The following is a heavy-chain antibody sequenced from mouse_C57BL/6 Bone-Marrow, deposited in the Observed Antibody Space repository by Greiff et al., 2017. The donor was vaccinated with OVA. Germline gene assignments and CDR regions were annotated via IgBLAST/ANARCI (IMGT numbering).Heavy chain of an antibody. CDR1: GYTFTSYW. J-gene: IGHJ2*01. CDR2: IDPNSGGT. V-gene: IGHV1-72*01. Sequence: QVQLQQPGAELVKPGASVKLSCKASGYTFTSYWMHWVKQRPGRGLEWIGRIDPNSGGTKYNEKFKSKATLTVDKPSSTAYMQLSSLTSEDSAVYYCAREVITTVPPWGYFDYWGQGTTLTVSS. CDR3: AREVITTVPPWGYFDY. D-gene: IGHD1-1*01.